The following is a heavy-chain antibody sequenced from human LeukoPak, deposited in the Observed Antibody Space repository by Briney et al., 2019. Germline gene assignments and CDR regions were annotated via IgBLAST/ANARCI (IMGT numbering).Heavy chain of an antibody. Sequence: SETLSLTCTVSGGSISSGDYSWSWIRQPPGKGLEWIGYIYYSGSTYYNPSLKSRVTISVDTSKNQFSLKLSSVTAADTAVYYCARVSGYSYGYNYFDYWGQGTLVTVSS. D-gene: IGHD5-18*01. CDR2: IYYSGST. CDR3: ARVSGYSYGYNYFDY. J-gene: IGHJ4*02. V-gene: IGHV4-30-4*01. CDR1: GGSISSGDYS.